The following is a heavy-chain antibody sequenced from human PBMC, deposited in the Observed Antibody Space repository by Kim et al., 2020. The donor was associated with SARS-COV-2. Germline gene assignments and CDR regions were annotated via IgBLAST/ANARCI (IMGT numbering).Heavy chain of an antibody. J-gene: IGHJ4*02. V-gene: IGHV3-30*18. D-gene: IGHD1-26*01. Sequence: GGSLRLSCAASGFTVSSYGMHWVRQAPGKGLEWVAVISYDGSNKYYAASVKGRFTISRDNSKNTLYLQMNSLRAEDTAVYYCAKDSGSYYLDYWGQGTL. CDR1: GFTVSSYG. CDR3: AKDSGSYYLDY. CDR2: ISYDGSNK.